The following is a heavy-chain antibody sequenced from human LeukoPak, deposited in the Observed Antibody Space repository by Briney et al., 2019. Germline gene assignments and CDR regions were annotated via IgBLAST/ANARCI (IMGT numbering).Heavy chain of an antibody. D-gene: IGHD3-10*01. Sequence: PGRSLRLSCAASGFTFSSYSMNWVRQAPGKGLEWVSSISSSSSYIYYADSVKGRFTISRDNAKNSLYLQMNSLRAEDTAVYYCARSLMVRDAFDIWGQGTMVTVSS. V-gene: IGHV3-21*01. CDR3: ARSLMVRDAFDI. CDR1: GFTFSSYS. J-gene: IGHJ3*02. CDR2: ISSSSSYI.